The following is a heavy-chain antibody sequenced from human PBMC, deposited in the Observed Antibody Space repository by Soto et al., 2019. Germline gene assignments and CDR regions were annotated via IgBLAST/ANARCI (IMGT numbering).Heavy chain of an antibody. J-gene: IGHJ4*02. D-gene: IGHD5-12*01. V-gene: IGHV1-69*01. CDR1: GGTFSSYA. Sequence: QVQLVQSGAEVKKPGSSVKVSCKASGGTFSSYAISWVRQAPGQGLAWLGGIIPIFGTANYAQKFQGRVTITADESTSTAYMALSSLRSEDTAVYYCARGVSGMATISYFDYWGQGTLVTVSS. CDR2: IIPIFGTA. CDR3: ARGVSGMATISYFDY.